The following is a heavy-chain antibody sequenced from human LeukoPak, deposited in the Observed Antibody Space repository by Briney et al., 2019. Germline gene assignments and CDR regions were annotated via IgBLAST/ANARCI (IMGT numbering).Heavy chain of an antibody. CDR2: INWNGRSI. J-gene: IGHJ4*02. D-gene: IGHD2-8*02. CDR1: GFTFSSYA. V-gene: IGHV3-23*05. Sequence: GGSLRLSCAASGFTFSSYAMHWVRHVPGKGLEWVSGINWNGRSIGYADSVKGRFTISRDNSKNTLYLQMNSLRAEDTAIYYCATYRQVLLPFESWGQGTLVTVSS. CDR3: ATYRQVLLPFES.